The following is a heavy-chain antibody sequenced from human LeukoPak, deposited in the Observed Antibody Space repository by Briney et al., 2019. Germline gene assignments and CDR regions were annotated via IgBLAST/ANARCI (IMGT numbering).Heavy chain of an antibody. CDR1: GGSISSGGYY. D-gene: IGHD3-10*01. CDR2: IYYSGST. V-gene: IGHV4-31*03. CDR3: ARSPMVRGVLDY. Sequence: SETLSLTCTVSGGSISSGGYYWSWIRQHPGKGLEWIGYIYYSGSTYYNPSLKSRVTISVDTSKNQFSLKLSSVTAADTAVYYCARSPMVRGVLDYWGQGTLVTVSS. J-gene: IGHJ4*02.